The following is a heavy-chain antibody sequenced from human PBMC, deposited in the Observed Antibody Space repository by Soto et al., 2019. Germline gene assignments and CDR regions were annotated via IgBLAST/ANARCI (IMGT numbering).Heavy chain of an antibody. Sequence: ASVKVSCKASGYTFTSYGIHWVRQAPGQRLEWMGWINAANGDTKYSPKFQGRVTITRDTSASTAYMELSSLRSEDTAVYYCASTGSVCSGGSCYSGWFDPWGQGTLVTVSS. D-gene: IGHD2-15*01. CDR3: ASTGSVCSGGSCYSGWFDP. CDR1: GYTFTSYG. J-gene: IGHJ5*02. CDR2: INAANGDT. V-gene: IGHV1-3*01.